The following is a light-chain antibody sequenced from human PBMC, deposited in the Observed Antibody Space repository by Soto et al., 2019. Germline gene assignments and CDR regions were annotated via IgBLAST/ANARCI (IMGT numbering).Light chain of an antibody. CDR3: QKYISAPFT. J-gene: IGKJ3*01. CDR2: AAS. CDR1: QGISNY. Sequence: DIQMTQSPSSLSASVGDRVTITCRATQGISNYLAWYQQKPGKVPKLLIYAASTLQSGVPSRFSGSGSGTDFTLTINSLQSEDVATYYCQKYISAPFTFGPGTNVDIK. V-gene: IGKV1-27*01.